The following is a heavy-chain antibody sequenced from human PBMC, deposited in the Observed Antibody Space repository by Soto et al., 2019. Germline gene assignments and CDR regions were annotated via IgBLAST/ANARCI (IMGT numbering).Heavy chain of an antibody. J-gene: IGHJ3*02. CDR1: GFTFSSSD. D-gene: IGHD2-2*01. V-gene: IGHV3-23*01. Sequence: PGGSLRLSCAASGFTFSSSDMSWVRQAPGKGLEWVSAISGSGGSTYYADSVKGRFTISRDNSKNTLYLQMNSLRAEDTAVYYCATCSTSCAMGAFDIWGQGTMVTVSS. CDR2: ISGSGGST. CDR3: ATCSTSCAMGAFDI.